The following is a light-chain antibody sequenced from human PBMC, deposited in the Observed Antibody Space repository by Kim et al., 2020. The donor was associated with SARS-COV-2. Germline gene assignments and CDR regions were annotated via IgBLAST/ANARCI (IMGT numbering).Light chain of an antibody. CDR1: SSNIGANYD. CDR3: QSYDSDLSGYVV. J-gene: IGLJ2*01. Sequence: QSVLTQPPSVSGAPGQRVTISCTGSSSNIGANYDVHWYQQLPGTAPKLLIYGNKNRPSGVSERFSGSKSGTSASVAITGLQAEDEADYYCQSYDSDLSGYVVFGGGTKLTVL. V-gene: IGLV1-40*01. CDR2: GNK.